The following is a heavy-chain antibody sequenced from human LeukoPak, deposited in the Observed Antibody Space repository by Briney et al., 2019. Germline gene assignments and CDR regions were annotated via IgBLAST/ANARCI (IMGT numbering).Heavy chain of an antibody. Sequence: GGSLRLSCTASGFTFNIYAMSWVRQAPGKGLGWVSSISGSGGSTYYADSVKGRFTISRDNSKNTLYLQMNSLRAEDTAVYFCAKEQVGATTIDYWGQGTLVAVS. D-gene: IGHD1-26*01. CDR3: AKEQVGATTIDY. V-gene: IGHV3-23*01. J-gene: IGHJ4*02. CDR1: GFTFNIYA. CDR2: ISGSGGST.